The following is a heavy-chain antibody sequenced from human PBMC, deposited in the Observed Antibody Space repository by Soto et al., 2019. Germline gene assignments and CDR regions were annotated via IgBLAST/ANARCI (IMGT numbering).Heavy chain of an antibody. CDR2: VNPIVGMS. CDR3: ATSYGSGSTHVDY. CDR1: GGTFNSYT. J-gene: IGHJ4*02. D-gene: IGHD3-10*01. Sequence: QVQLVQSGAEVKKPGSSVKVSCTASGGTFNSYTINWVRQAPGQGLEWVGRVNPIVGMSNSAQKFQARVTITADTSTSKAYRDLSSLKSDATAVYYCATSYGSGSTHVDYWGQGTLVTVSS. V-gene: IGHV1-69*02.